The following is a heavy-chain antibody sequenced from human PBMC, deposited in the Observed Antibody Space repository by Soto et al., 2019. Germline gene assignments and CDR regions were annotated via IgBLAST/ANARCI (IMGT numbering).Heavy chain of an antibody. J-gene: IGHJ5*01. CDR3: AKGWCDS. CDR2: ISGSGGGT. Sequence: GGSLRLSCAASGFSFSGHVMSWVRQAPGKGLEWVSSISGSGGGTYYADSVKGRFIISRDNSKNTLDLQMNSLRVEDTAVYYCAKGWCDSWGQGTLVTVSS. V-gene: IGHV3-23*01. CDR1: GFSFSGHV.